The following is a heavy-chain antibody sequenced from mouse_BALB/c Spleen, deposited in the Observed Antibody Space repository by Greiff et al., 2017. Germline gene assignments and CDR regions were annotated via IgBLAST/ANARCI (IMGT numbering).Heavy chain of an antibody. CDR3: ARDLLWAY. CDR2: IWAGGST. Sequence: QVHVKQSGPGLVAPSQSLSITCTVSGFSLTSYGVHWVRQPPGKGLEWLGVIWAGGSTNYNSALMSRLSISKDNSKSQVFLKMNSLQTDDTAMYYCARDLLWAYWGQGTLVTVSA. CDR1: GFSLTSYG. V-gene: IGHV2-9*02. D-gene: IGHD2-1*01. J-gene: IGHJ3*01.